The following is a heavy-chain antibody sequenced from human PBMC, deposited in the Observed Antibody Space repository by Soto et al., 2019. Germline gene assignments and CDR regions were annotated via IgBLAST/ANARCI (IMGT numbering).Heavy chain of an antibody. CDR3: LTRLTMWY. D-gene: IGHD3-10*02. J-gene: IGHJ4*02. CDR1: GFTFSGYT. CDR2: ISSSSSDI. V-gene: IGHV3-21*01. Sequence: PGGSLRLSCAGSGFTFSGYTMTWVRQTPGKGLEWVSSISSSSSDIYYGDTVKGRFTISRDNTKNSVSLQMNSLRAEDTAFYYCLTRLTMWYWGQGTLVTVSS.